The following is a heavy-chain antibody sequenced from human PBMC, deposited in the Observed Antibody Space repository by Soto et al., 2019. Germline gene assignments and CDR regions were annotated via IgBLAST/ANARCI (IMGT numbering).Heavy chain of an antibody. CDR2: INPNSGGT. CDR1: GYTFTGYY. Sequence: ASGKVSCKASGYTFTGYYMHWGRQAPGQGLEWMGWINPNSGGTKYGQKFQGWVTMTRDTSISTAYMELSRLRSDDTAVYYSAGVRNYSDSSGSLQPGYYYGMAVRGQGTTVTVSS. D-gene: IGHD3-22*01. CDR3: AGVRNYSDSSGSLQPGYYYGMAV. J-gene: IGHJ6*01. V-gene: IGHV1-2*04.